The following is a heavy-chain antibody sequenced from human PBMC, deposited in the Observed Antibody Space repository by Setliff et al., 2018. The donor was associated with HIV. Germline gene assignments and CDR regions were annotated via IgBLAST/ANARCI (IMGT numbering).Heavy chain of an antibody. D-gene: IGHD6-6*01. J-gene: IGHJ3*02. CDR3: ARGPESVAPRMCAFDI. Sequence: PSETLSLTCAVSGGSISSTNWWNWVRQPPGKGLEWIGEINHSGNTNSNPSLKSRVTISVDPSKSQFSLRLNSVTAADTATYYCARGPESVAPRMCAFDIWSQGTMVTVSS. CDR1: GGSISSTNW. CDR2: INHSGNT. V-gene: IGHV4-4*02.